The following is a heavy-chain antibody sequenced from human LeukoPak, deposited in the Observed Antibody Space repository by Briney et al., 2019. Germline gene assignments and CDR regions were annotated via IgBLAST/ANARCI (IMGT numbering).Heavy chain of an antibody. CDR3: ARDVAYSAFDY. J-gene: IGHJ4*02. Sequence: PGGSLRLSCAASGFTFSSYSMTWVRQAPGKGLEWVSYITFTSSTIHYADSVKGRFTISRDNSKNSFYLQMSSLRAEDTGVFYCARDVAYSAFDYWGQGTLVTVSS. CDR1: GFTFSSYS. V-gene: IGHV3-48*04. CDR2: ITFTSSTI. D-gene: IGHD2-21*01.